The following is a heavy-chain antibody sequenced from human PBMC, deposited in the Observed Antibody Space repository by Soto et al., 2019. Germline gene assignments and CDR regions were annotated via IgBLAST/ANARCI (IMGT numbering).Heavy chain of an antibody. D-gene: IGHD3-9*01. CDR1: GFTFSSYA. J-gene: IGHJ3*02. V-gene: IGHV3-23*01. CDR2: ISGSGGST. Sequence: HPGGSLRLSCAASGFTFSSYAMSWVRQAPGKGLEWVSAISGSGGSTYYADSVKGRFTISRDNSKNTLYLQMNSLRAEDTAVYYCAKSIPAPYDILTGYQWDAFDIWGQGTMVTVSS. CDR3: AKSIPAPYDILTGYQWDAFDI.